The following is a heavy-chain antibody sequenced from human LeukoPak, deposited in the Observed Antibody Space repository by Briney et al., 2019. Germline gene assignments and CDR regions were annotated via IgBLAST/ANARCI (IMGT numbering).Heavy chain of an antibody. V-gene: IGHV4-59*01. CDR1: GGSISTYY. CDR2: IYYSGST. J-gene: IGHJ4*02. CDR3: ARGEGLFDY. Sequence: SETLSLTCTVSGGSISTYYWSWIRQPPGKGLEWIGNIYYSGSTNYNPSLKSRVTISVDTSKNQFSLELTSVTAADTAVYYCARGEGLFDYWGQGTLVTVSS.